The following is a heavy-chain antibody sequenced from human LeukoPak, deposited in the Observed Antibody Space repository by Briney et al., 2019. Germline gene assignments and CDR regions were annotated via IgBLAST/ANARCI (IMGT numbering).Heavy chain of an antibody. Sequence: SETLSLTCAVYGGSFSGYYWSLIRQPPGKGLEWIGEINHSGSTNYNPSLKSRVTISVDTSKNQFSLKLSSVTAADTAVYYCAVLAAAGTVDYWGQGTLVTVSS. J-gene: IGHJ4*02. CDR3: AVLAAAGTVDY. D-gene: IGHD6-13*01. CDR1: GGSFSGYY. CDR2: INHSGST. V-gene: IGHV4-34*01.